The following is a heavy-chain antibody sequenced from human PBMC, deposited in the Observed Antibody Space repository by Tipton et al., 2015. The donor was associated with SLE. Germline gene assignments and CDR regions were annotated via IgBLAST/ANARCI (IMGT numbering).Heavy chain of an antibody. CDR2: INSDGSIT. D-gene: IGHD1-26*01. CDR3: ARARARSYQDY. J-gene: IGHJ4*02. Sequence: SLRLSCAASGFTFSSYWMHWVRQAPGKGLVWVSRINSDGSITSYADSVKGRFTISRDNAKNTLYVQMNSLRAEDTAVYYCARARARSYQDYWGQGTLVTVSS. CDR1: GFTFSSYW. V-gene: IGHV3-74*01.